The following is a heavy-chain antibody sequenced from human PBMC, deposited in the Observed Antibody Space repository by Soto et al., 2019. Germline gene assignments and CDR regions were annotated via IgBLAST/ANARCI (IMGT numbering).Heavy chain of an antibody. CDR1: GFTFSSYD. V-gene: IGHV3-13*01. D-gene: IGHD6-19*01. Sequence: EVQLVESGGGLVQPGGFLRLSCAASGFTFSSYDMHWVRQGTGKGLEWVSGIGTVGDSYYPGSVKGRFTISRENAKNSFYLEMNNVRAGDTAVYYCARGGYSSGWYYFDYWGQGILVTVSS. CDR3: ARGGYSSGWYYFDY. J-gene: IGHJ4*02. CDR2: IGTVGDS.